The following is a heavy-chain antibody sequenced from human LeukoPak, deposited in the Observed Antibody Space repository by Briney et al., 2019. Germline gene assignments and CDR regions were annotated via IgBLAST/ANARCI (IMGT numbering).Heavy chain of an antibody. Sequence: GGSLRLSCAASGFTFSSFSMNWVRQAPGKGLEWVSSISSGSSYIYYADSVKGRFTISRDNAKNSLYLQMNSLGAEDTAVYYCARPPFEYSSSSGWFDPWGQGTLVTVSS. CDR3: ARPPFEYSSSSGWFDP. V-gene: IGHV3-21*01. CDR2: ISSGSSYI. D-gene: IGHD6-6*01. CDR1: GFTFSSFS. J-gene: IGHJ5*02.